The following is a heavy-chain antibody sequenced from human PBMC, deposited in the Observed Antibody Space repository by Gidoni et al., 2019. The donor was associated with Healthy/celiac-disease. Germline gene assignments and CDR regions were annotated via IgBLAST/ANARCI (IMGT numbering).Heavy chain of an antibody. V-gene: IGHV3-53*04. CDR1: GFTVRSNY. CDR2: IYSGGRT. Sequence: EVQLVASGGRLVPPGVSLRSSCAASGFTVRSNYVSWVRQAPGKGLEWVSVIYSGGRTYNAESVKGRFTTSRHNSKNTLYIQMNSLRAGDTAVYYCARDYYYYGMDVWGQGTTVTVSS. J-gene: IGHJ6*02. CDR3: ARDYYYYGMDV.